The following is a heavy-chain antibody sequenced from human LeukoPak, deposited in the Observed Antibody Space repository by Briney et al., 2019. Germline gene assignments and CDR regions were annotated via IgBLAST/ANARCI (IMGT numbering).Heavy chain of an antibody. CDR1: GGSFSGYY. CDR3: ARGPHWS. CDR2: INHSGST. J-gene: IGHJ5*02. V-gene: IGHV4-34*01. D-gene: IGHD2-8*02. Sequence: SETLSLTCAVYGGSFSGYYWSWIRQPPGKGLEWIGEINHSGSTNYNPSLKSRVTISVDTSKNQFSLKLSSVTAADTAVYYCARGPHWSWGQGTLVTVSS.